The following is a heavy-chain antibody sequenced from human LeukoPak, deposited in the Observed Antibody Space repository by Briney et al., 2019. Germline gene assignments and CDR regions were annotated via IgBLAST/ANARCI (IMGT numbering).Heavy chain of an antibody. D-gene: IGHD3-22*01. J-gene: IGHJ1*01. V-gene: IGHV4-34*01. CDR3: ARQTYYYDSSGYYYEEYFHH. CDR2: IYYSGST. Sequence: SETLSLTCAVYGGSFSGYYWSWVRHPPGKGLEWVGSIYYSGSTSYNPSLKSRVTISVDTSKNQFSLKLSSVTAADTAGYYCARQTYYYDSSGYYYEEYFHHWGQGTLVTVSS. CDR1: GGSFSGYY.